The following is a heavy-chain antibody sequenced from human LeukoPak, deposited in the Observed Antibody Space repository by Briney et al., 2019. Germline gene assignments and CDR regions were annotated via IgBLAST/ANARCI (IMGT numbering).Heavy chain of an antibody. CDR1: GFTFSSYS. CDR2: ISSSSSYI. CDR3: ARDRNLITMIDPDWFDP. Sequence: GGSLRLSCAASGFTFSSYSMNWVRQAPGKGLEWVSSISSSSSYIYYADSVKGRFTISRDNAKNSLYLQMNSLRAEDTAVYYCARDRNLITMIDPDWFDPWGQGTLVTVSS. J-gene: IGHJ5*02. V-gene: IGHV3-21*01. D-gene: IGHD3-22*01.